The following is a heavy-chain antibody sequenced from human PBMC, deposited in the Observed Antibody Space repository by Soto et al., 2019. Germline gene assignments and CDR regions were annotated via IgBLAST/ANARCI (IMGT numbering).Heavy chain of an antibody. J-gene: IGHJ4*02. CDR3: ASSPNDFWSGYYTGFFDY. CDR1: GYTFTSYG. Sequence: ASVKVSCKASGYTFTSYGISWVRQAPGQGLEWMGWISAYNGNTNYAQKLQGGVTMTTDTSTSAAYMELRSLRSDDTAVYYCASSPNDFWSGYYTGFFDYWGQGTLVTVSS. V-gene: IGHV1-18*01. CDR2: ISAYNGNT. D-gene: IGHD3-3*01.